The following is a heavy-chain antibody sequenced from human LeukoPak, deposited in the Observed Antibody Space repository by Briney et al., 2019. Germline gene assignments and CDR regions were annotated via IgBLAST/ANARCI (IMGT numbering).Heavy chain of an antibody. D-gene: IGHD2-2*01. Sequence: GGSLRLSCAASGFSLSSYWMSWVRQAPGKGLEWLADIKQDGSKIYYMDSVKGRFTISRDNAKNSLYLQMNSLRVEDTAVYYCARQYCSSTSCYEGDAFDIWGQGTMVTVSS. CDR2: IKQDGSKI. V-gene: IGHV3-7*01. CDR1: GFSLSSYW. CDR3: ARQYCSSTSCYEGDAFDI. J-gene: IGHJ3*02.